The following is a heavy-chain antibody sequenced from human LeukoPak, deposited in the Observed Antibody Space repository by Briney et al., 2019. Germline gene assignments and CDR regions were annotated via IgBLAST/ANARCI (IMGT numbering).Heavy chain of an antibody. CDR2: ISGSGVST. CDR3: AKGLKTLGDY. CDR1: GFTFSIYA. J-gene: IGHJ4*02. V-gene: IGHV3-23*01. D-gene: IGHD3-16*01. Sequence: PGGSLRLSCAASGFTFSIYAMSWVRQAPGKGLEWVSAISGSGVSTYYADSVKGRFTISRDNSKNTLYLQMNSLRVEDTAVYYCAKGLKTLGDYWGQGTLVTVSS.